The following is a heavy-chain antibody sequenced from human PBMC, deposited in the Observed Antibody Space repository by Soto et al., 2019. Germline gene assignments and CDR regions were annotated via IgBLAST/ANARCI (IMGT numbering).Heavy chain of an antibody. D-gene: IGHD2-8*01. Sequence: GASVQVSCKASGYSFTDYHIHGVRQAPGQGLEWLGRINPKSGGTSTAQKFQGWVTMTTDTSISTASMELTRLTSDDTAIYYCARGDSTDCSNGVCSFFYNHDMDVWGQGTTVTVSS. CDR1: GYSFTDYH. CDR2: INPKSGGT. CDR3: ARGDSTDCSNGVCSFFYNHDMDV. J-gene: IGHJ6*02. V-gene: IGHV1-2*04.